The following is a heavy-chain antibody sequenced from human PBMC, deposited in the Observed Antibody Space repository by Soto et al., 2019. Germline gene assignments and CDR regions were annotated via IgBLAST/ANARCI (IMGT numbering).Heavy chain of an antibody. D-gene: IGHD6-13*01. CDR3: ASVASRWYPDFFDS. CDR2: IIPYYNTL. Sequence: QAQVVQSGAEVRKPGSSVKLSCKASEGTFNSYAIAWVRQAPGQGLEWMGGIIPYYNTLNYAQKFQDRVTITADDSTNTVYRELSSLRSDDPAVSFCASVASRWYPDFFDSWAQGTLVTVSS. J-gene: IGHJ4*02. V-gene: IGHV1-69*01. CDR1: EGTFNSYA.